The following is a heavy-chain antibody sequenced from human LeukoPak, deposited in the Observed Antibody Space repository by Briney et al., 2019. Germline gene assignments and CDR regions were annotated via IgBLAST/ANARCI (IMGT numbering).Heavy chain of an antibody. CDR2: IYYSGST. J-gene: IGHJ4*02. CDR1: GGSISSYY. Sequence: SETLSLTCTVSGGSISSYYWSWIRQPPGKGLEWIGYIYYSGSTNYNPSLKSRVTISVDTSKNQFSLKLSSVTAADTAVYYCARAKIAVAGTCIDYWGQGTLVTVSS. D-gene: IGHD6-19*01. V-gene: IGHV4-59*01. CDR3: ARAKIAVAGTCIDY.